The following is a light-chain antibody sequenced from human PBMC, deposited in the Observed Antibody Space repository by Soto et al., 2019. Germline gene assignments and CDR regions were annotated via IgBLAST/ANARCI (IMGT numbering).Light chain of an antibody. CDR2: ATS. V-gene: IGKV1-12*02. CDR1: QGINSW. J-gene: IGKJ3*01. Sequence: DIQMTQSPSSVFASVGDRVTITCRAGQGINSWLSWYQQKPGKAPTLLIYATSSLQSGVQSRFSGSGSGTDFTLTINSLQPEDFAAYYCQQADTFPSTFGPGTKVDIK. CDR3: QQADTFPST.